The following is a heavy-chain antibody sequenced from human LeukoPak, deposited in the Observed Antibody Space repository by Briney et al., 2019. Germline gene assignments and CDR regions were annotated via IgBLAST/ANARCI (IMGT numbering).Heavy chain of an antibody. CDR2: ISYSGGT. J-gene: IGHJ4*02. CDR3: ARFDILTGYSPDW. Sequence: SETLSLTCSVSGGSISRNYWSWIRQPPGKGPEWIGYISYSGGTNYNPSLKSRVTMSVDTAKNQFSLKLTSVTAADTAVYHCARFDILTGYSPDWWGQGTLVTVSS. V-gene: IGHV4-59*01. D-gene: IGHD3-9*01. CDR1: GGSISRNY.